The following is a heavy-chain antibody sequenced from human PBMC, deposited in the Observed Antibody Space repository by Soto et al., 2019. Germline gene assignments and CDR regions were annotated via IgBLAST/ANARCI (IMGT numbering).Heavy chain of an antibody. D-gene: IGHD2-2*01. CDR2: ISSGGFTF. J-gene: IGHJ6*02. V-gene: IGHV3-11*01. CDR1: GLNFNTYW. Sequence: GGSLRLSCAASGLNFNTYWMSWIRQAPGKGLEWVSYISSGGFTFYHADSVKGRFTTSWDKAKNSLYLQMNTLSAEDTAVYYCATGIVPATKWGYYSYGLDVWGQGTTVTVSS. CDR3: ATGIVPATKWGYYSYGLDV.